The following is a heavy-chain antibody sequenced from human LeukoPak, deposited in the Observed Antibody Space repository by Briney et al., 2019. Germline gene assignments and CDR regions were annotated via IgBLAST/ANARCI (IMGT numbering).Heavy chain of an antibody. V-gene: IGHV4-39*07. J-gene: IGHJ4*02. CDR1: GGSISSSSYY. CDR2: IYYSGST. CDR3: GGLQVAAGTIDY. Sequence: SETLSLTCTVSGGSISSSSYYWGWLRQPPGKGLEWIGSIYYSGSTYYNPSLKSRVTISVDTSKNQFSLKLSSVTAADTAVYYCGGLQVAAGTIDYWGQGTLVTVSS. D-gene: IGHD6-13*01.